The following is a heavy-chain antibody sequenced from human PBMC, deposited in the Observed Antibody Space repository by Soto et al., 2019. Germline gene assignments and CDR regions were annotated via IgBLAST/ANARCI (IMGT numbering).Heavy chain of an antibody. J-gene: IGHJ3*02. CDR3: AKTTDGWFSAFEI. D-gene: IGHD6-19*01. V-gene: IGHV4-4*02. Sequence: SETLSLTCAVSGASIGTSNWWSWVRQSPGKGLEWIGEIHDSGSTESNPSLKSRVTISVDRSKNQFSLKLSSVTAADTAVYFCAKTTDGWFSAFEIWGQGTVVTVSS. CDR2: IHDSGST. CDR1: GASIGTSNW.